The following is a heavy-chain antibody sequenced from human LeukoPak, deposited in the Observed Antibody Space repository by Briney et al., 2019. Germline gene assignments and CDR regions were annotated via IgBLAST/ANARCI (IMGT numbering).Heavy chain of an antibody. Sequence: SVKVSCKASGFAFTSSAMQWVRQARGQRLEWIGWIVVGSGNTNYAQKFQERVTITRDMSTSTAYMELSSLRSEDTAVYYCAIGAMVRDFDYWGQGTLVTVSS. D-gene: IGHD3-10*01. J-gene: IGHJ4*02. V-gene: IGHV1-58*02. CDR3: AIGAMVRDFDY. CDR2: IVVGSGNT. CDR1: GFAFTSSA.